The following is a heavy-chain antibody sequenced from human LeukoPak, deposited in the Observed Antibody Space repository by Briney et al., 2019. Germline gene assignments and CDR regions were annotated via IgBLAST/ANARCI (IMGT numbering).Heavy chain of an antibody. CDR2: IYYSGST. CDR1: GGSISSYY. Sequence: SETLSLTCTVSGGSISSYYWSWIRQPPGKGLEWIGYIYYSGSTNYNPSLKSRVTISVDTSKNQFSLKLGSVTAADTAVYYCARERKRWSYFDYWGQGTLVTVSS. V-gene: IGHV4-59*01. CDR3: ARERKRWSYFDY. J-gene: IGHJ4*02. D-gene: IGHD4-23*01.